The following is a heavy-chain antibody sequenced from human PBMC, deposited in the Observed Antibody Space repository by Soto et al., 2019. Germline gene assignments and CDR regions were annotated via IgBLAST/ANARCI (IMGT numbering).Heavy chain of an antibody. Sequence: ASVKVTCKASGYTFTGYYMHWVRQAPGQGLEWMGWINPNSGGTNYAQKFQGRVTMTRDTSISTAYMELSRLRSDDTAVYYCARAWGVCSSTSCSPQVAAADYFDYWGQGTLVTVSS. J-gene: IGHJ4*02. V-gene: IGHV1-2*02. D-gene: IGHD2-2*01. CDR3: ARAWGVCSSTSCSPQVAAADYFDY. CDR2: INPNSGGT. CDR1: GYTFTGYY.